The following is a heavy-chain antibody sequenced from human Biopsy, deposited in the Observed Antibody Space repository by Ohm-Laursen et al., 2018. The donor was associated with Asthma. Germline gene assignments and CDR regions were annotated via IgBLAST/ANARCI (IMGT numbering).Heavy chain of an antibody. CDR3: ARHDHRWDTYADF. J-gene: IGHJ4*02. Sequence: GTLSLTCTVSGASITSSAYYWGWIRQPPGKGLEWIGSMYYGETTYYSPSPKSRVTISVDTSKNQFSLILSFVTAADTAVYYCARHDHRWDTYADFWGQGTLVTVSS. V-gene: IGHV4-39*01. D-gene: IGHD2-2*01. CDR2: MYYGETT. CDR1: GASITSSAYY.